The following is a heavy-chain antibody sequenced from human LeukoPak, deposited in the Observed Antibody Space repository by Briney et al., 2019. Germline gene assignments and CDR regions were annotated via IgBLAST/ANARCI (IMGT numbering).Heavy chain of an antibody. CDR2: ISYDGSDK. D-gene: IGHD1-1*01. CDR1: GFTFSSSG. J-gene: IGHJ4*02. CDR3: AKDRSSNWALDY. V-gene: IGHV3-30*18. Sequence: PGGSLRLSCAASGFTFSSSGMHWVRQAPGKGLEWVAVISYDGSDKYYADSAKGRFTISRDNSKNTLYLQMNSLRAEDTAVYYCAKDRSSNWALDYWGQGTLVTVSS.